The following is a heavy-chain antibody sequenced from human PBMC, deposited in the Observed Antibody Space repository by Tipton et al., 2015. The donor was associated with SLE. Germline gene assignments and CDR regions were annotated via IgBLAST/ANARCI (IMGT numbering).Heavy chain of an antibody. CDR1: GFTFSSYE. CDR2: ISSSGSTI. Sequence: GSLRLSCAASGFTFSSYEINWVRQAPGKGLEWVSYISSSGSTIYYADSVKGRFTISRDNAKNSLYLQMNSLRAEDTAVYYCASPDETRYFQHWGQGTLVTVSS. CDR3: ASPDETRYFQH. J-gene: IGHJ1*01. V-gene: IGHV3-48*03. D-gene: IGHD1-14*01.